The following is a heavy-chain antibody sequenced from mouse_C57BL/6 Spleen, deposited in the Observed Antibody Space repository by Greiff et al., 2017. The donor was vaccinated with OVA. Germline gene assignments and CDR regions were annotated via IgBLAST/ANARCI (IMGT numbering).Heavy chain of an antibody. D-gene: IGHD1-1*01. CDR1: GFTFSDYG. V-gene: IGHV5-17*01. CDR3: ANYGSSYDAMDY. J-gene: IGHJ4*01. CDR2: ISSGSSTI. Sequence: DVKLVESGGGLVKPGGSLKLSCAASGFTFSDYGMHWVRQAPEKGLEWVAYISSGSSTIYYADTVKGRFTISRDNAKNTLFLQMTSLRSEDTAMYYCANYGSSYDAMDYWGQGTSVTVSS.